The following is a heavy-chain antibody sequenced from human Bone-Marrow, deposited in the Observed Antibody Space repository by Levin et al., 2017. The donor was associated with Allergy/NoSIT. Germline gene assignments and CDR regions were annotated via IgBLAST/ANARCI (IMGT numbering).Heavy chain of an antibody. V-gene: IGHV3-7*03. CDR2: INHDGNDK. J-gene: IGHJ4*02. CDR3: ARADMGRNGDSH. Sequence: PGGSLRLSCAASGFIFSNYWMSWVRLAPGMGLEWVANINHDGNDKYYVDSVKGRFTISRDNAKNSLYLQMNGLRAEDTAVYYCARADMGRNGDSHWGQGTLVTVSS. CDR1: GFIFSNYW. D-gene: IGHD4-17*01.